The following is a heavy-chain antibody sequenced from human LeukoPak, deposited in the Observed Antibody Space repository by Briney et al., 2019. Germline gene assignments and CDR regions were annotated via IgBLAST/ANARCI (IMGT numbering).Heavy chain of an antibody. D-gene: IGHD3-10*01. J-gene: IGHJ6*03. V-gene: IGHV3-74*01. Sequence: GGSLRLSCAASGFTFSSYWMHWVRQAPGKGLVWVSRINSVGSSTSYADSVKGRFTISRDNAKNTLYLQMNSLRAEDTAVYYCASPAGSMVRGAYEDYYYYYMDVWGKGTTVTVSS. CDR3: ASPAGSMVRGAYEDYYYYYMDV. CDR2: INSVGSST. CDR1: GFTFSSYW.